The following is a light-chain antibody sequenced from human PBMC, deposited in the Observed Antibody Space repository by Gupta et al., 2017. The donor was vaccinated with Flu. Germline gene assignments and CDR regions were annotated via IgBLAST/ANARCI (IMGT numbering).Light chain of an antibody. CDR3: LRDKGYGVRV. Sequence: VTITSGLSSGSVCEIYAPCWDQQTPGRPPRMLMKTKSERSSGVPARFSGSIVGNKAVLTIAGAQADDESDYFCLRDKGYGVRVFGGGTRLTVL. V-gene: IGLV8-61*01. J-gene: IGLJ3*02. CDR2: TKS. CDR1: SGSVCEIYA.